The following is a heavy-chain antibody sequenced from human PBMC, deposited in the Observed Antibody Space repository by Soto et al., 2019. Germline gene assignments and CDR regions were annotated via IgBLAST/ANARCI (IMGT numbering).Heavy chain of an antibody. Sequence: SETLSLTCAVYGGSFSGYYWSWIRQPPGKGLEWIGEINHSGSTNYNPSLKSRVTISVDTSKNQFSLKLSSVTAADTAVYYCARDLYLGGYCSSTSYYDYYYGMDVWGQGTTVTVSS. CDR3: ARDLYLGGYCSSTSYYDYYYGMDV. CDR1: GGSFSGYY. V-gene: IGHV4-34*01. D-gene: IGHD2-2*01. J-gene: IGHJ6*02. CDR2: INHSGST.